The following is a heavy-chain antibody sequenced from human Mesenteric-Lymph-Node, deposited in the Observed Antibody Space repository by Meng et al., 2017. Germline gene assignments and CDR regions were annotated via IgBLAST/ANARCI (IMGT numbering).Heavy chain of an antibody. J-gene: IGHJ4*01. V-gene: IGHV4-31*03. CDR2: IYYSGST. CDR3: ARVDSSGYFLDY. D-gene: IGHD3-22*01. Sequence: QVQLQESGPGLVKPSQTLSLTCTVSGGSISSGGHSRSWIRQHPGKGLEWIAYIYYSGSTYYNPSLKSRVILSVDTSKNQFSLKLSPVTAADTAVYYCARVDSSGYFLDYWGQGTLVTVSS. CDR1: GGSISSGGHS.